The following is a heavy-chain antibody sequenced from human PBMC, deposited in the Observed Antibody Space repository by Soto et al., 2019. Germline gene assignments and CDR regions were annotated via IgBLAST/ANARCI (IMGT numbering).Heavy chain of an antibody. CDR2: ISYDGSNK. D-gene: IGHD2-21*02. CDR3: ARGSSCCGDCYLEFYYYYGMDV. CDR1: GFTFSSYA. J-gene: IGHJ6*02. V-gene: IGHV3-30-3*01. Sequence: GRSLRLSCAASGFTFSSYAMHRVRQAPGKGLEWVAVISYDGSNKYYADSVKGRFTISRDNSKNTLYLQMNSLRAEDTAVYYCARGSSCCGDCYLEFYYYYGMDVWGQGTTVTVSS.